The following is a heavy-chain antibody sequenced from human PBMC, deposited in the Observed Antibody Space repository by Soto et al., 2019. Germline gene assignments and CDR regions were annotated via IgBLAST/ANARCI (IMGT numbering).Heavy chain of an antibody. V-gene: IGHV4-4*02. J-gene: IGHJ6*02. CDR3: ARAPHYYDSSGYYANYYGMDV. CDR1: CGSISSSNW. CDR2: IYHSGST. Sequence: SETLSLTCAVSCGSISSSNWWSWVRQPPGKGLEWIGEIYHSGSTNYNPSLKSRVTISVDKSKNQFSLKLSSVTAADTAVYYCARAPHYYDSSGYYANYYGMDVWGQGTTVTV. D-gene: IGHD3-22*01.